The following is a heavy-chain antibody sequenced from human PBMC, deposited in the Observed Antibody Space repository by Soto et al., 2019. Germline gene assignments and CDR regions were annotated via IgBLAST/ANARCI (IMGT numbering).Heavy chain of an antibody. J-gene: IGHJ4*02. CDR1: GGSFNSYT. Sequence: QVQLVQSGAEVKKPGSSVKVSCKASGGSFNSYTFSWVRQAPGQGPEWVGRIIPVLGVANYAQTFQGRVTITADKSTSTVYLDLNSLRSEDTAVYSCARGAVAAGGTLGSWGQGTLVTVSS. CDR3: ARGAVAAGGTLGS. CDR2: IIPVLGVA. V-gene: IGHV1-69*02. D-gene: IGHD6-13*01.